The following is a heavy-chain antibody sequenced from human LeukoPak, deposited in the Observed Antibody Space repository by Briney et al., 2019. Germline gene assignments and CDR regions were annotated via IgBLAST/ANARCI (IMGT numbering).Heavy chain of an antibody. CDR2: INPNSGGT. D-gene: IGHD3-10*01. CDR1: GYTFTGYY. J-gene: IGHJ4*02. CDR3: ARDLRFGRGF. V-gene: IGHV1-2*03. Sequence: LVASVKVSCKASGYTFTGYYVHWVRQAPGQGLEWMGWINPNSGGTNYAQKFQGRVTMTRDTSISTAYMELSRLRSDDTAVYYCARDLRFGRGFWGQGTLVTVSS.